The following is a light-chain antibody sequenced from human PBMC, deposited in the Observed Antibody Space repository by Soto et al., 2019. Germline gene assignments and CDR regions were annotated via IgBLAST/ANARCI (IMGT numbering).Light chain of an antibody. CDR1: SSDVGGYKY. CDR3: SSYTRQSTYV. V-gene: IGLV2-14*03. J-gene: IGLJ1*01. CDR2: EVN. Sequence: QSALTQPASVSGSPGQSITISCTGTSSDVGGYKYVSWFQQYPGKVPKLIIYEVNDRPSGVSNRFSASKSGNTAPLTISGLQAEDEADYYCSSYTRQSTYVFGTGTKLTVL.